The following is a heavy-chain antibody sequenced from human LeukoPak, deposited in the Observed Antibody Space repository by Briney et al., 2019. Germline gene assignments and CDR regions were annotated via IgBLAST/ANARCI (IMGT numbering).Heavy chain of an antibody. J-gene: IGHJ4*02. D-gene: IGHD3-10*01. CDR2: ISGSGGST. CDR3: AKDGLNYYGSGSTDAQLDY. V-gene: IGHV3-23*01. CDR1: GFTFSSYA. Sequence: GGSLRLSCAASGFTFSSYAISWVRQAPGKGLEWVSAISGSGGSTYYADSVKGRFTISRDNSKNTLYLQMNSLRAEDTAVYYCAKDGLNYYGSGSTDAQLDYWGQGTLVTVST.